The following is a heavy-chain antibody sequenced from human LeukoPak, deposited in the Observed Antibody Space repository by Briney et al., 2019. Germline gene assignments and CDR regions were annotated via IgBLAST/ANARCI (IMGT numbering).Heavy chain of an antibody. Sequence: PGGSLRLSCAASGFTFSSYSMNWVRQAPGKGLEWVSYISSSSSTIYYADSVKGRFTISRDNAKNSLYLQMNSLRAEDTAVYYCARGPPYYDFWSGYSGAFDIWGQGTMVTVSS. D-gene: IGHD3-3*01. CDR1: GFTFSSYS. CDR2: ISSSSSTI. V-gene: IGHV3-48*01. CDR3: ARGPPYYDFWSGYSGAFDI. J-gene: IGHJ3*02.